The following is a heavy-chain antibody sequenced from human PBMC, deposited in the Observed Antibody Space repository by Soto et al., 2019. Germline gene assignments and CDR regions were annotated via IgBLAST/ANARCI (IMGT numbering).Heavy chain of an antibody. CDR2: INADNGNT. CDR3: ARSIVVVTALDY. V-gene: IGHV1-3*01. J-gene: IGHJ4*02. D-gene: IGHD2-21*02. CDR1: GYTFTNYA. Sequence: GASVKVSCKASGYTFTNYAMSWVRQAPGQRFEWMGWINADNGNTGYSQKFQGRVTFTRDTSASTVFMELSSLRPEDTAVYYCARSIVVVTALDYWGQGTLVTVSS.